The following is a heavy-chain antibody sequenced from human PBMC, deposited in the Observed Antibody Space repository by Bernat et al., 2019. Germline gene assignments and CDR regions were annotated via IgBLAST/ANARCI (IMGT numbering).Heavy chain of an antibody. CDR2: IPYDGSNK. J-gene: IGHJ6*02. V-gene: IGHV3-30*18. D-gene: IGHD3-10*01. Sequence: QVQLVESGGGVVQPGRSLRLSCAASGFTFSSYGMHWVRQAPGKGLEWVAVIPYDGSNKYYADSVKGRFTISRDNSKNTLYLQMNSLRAEDTAVYYCANEGVRYYYYGMDVWGQGTTVTVSS. CDR3: ANEGVRYYYYGMDV. CDR1: GFTFSSYG.